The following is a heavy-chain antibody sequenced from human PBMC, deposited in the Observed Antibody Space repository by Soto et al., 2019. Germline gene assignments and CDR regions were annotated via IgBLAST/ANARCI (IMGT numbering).Heavy chain of an antibody. J-gene: IGHJ6*02. CDR3: ARVYSSSGYYYGMDV. CDR1: GGSFSGYY. D-gene: IGHD6-6*01. CDR2: INHSGIT. V-gene: IGHV4-34*01. Sequence: PSETLSLTCAVYGGSFSGYYWSWIRQPPGKGLEWIGEINHSGITNYNPSLKSRVTISVDTSKNQFSLKLSSVTAADTAVYYCARVYSSSGYYYGMDVWGQGTTITVSS.